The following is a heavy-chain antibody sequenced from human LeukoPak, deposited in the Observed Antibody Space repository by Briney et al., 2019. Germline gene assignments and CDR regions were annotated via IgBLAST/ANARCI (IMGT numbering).Heavy chain of an antibody. V-gene: IGHV4-39*01. D-gene: IGHD5-18*01. CDR3: ARHGIQLWYQPANYYFDY. J-gene: IGHJ4*02. CDR1: GGSISSSSYY. CDR2: IYYSGST. Sequence: SETLSLTCTVSGGSISSSSYYWGWIRQPPGKGLEWIGSIYYSGSTYYNPSLKSRVTISVDTSKNQFSLKLSSETAADTAVYYCARHGIQLWYQPANYYFDYWGQGTLVTVSS.